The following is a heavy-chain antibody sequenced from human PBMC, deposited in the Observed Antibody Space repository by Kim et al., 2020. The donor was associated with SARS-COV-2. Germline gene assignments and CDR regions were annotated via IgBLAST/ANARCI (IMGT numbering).Heavy chain of an antibody. D-gene: IGHD6-6*01. CDR3: AKGEYSSSLTLYYYYYYMDV. Sequence: RFTISRDNSKNTLYLQMNSLRAEDTAVYYCAKGEYSSSLTLYYYYYYMDVWGKGTTVTVSS. V-gene: IGHV3-30*02. J-gene: IGHJ6*03.